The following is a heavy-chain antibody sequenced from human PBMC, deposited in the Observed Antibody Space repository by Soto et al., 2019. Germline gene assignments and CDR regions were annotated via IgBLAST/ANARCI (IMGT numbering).Heavy chain of an antibody. CDR1: GYTFTNYD. V-gene: IGHV1-8*01. J-gene: IGHJ6*02. Sequence: PEASVKVSCTTSGYTFTNYDINWVRQAAGQGLEWMGWINPDSDNTGYAQKFQGRVTMTRDTSISTAYMELNSLRSEDTAVYYCARGRRYCTTTSCYPPALFPYGMDVWGQGTTVTVSS. D-gene: IGHD2-2*01. CDR3: ARGRRYCTTTSCYPPALFPYGMDV. CDR2: INPDSDNT.